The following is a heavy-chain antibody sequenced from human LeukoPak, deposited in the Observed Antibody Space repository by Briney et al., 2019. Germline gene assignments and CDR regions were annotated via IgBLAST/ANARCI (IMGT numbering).Heavy chain of an antibody. Sequence: ASVKVSCKASGYTFTSYYMYWVRQAPGQGLEWMGIINPSGGSTSYAQKFQGRVTMTRDTSTSTVYMELSSLRSEDTAVYYCARENGGHYFDYWGQGTLVTVSS. V-gene: IGHV1-46*01. CDR3: ARENGGHYFDY. J-gene: IGHJ4*02. D-gene: IGHD4-23*01. CDR1: GYTFTSYY. CDR2: INPSGGST.